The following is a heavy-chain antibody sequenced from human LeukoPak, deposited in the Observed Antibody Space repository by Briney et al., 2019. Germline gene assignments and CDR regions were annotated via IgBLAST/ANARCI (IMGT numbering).Heavy chain of an antibody. CDR3: ARGLIPNYYYYMDV. J-gene: IGHJ6*03. CDR2: INHSGST. Sequence: PSETLSPTCAVYGGSFSGYYWSWIRQPPGKGPEWIGEINHSGSTNYNPSLKSRVTISVDTSKNQFSLKLSSVTAADTAVYYCARGLIPNYYYYMDVWGKGTTVAVSS. CDR1: GGSFSGYY. V-gene: IGHV4-34*01.